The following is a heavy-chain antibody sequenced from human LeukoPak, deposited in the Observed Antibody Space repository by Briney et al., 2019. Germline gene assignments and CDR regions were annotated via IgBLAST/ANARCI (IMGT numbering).Heavy chain of an antibody. CDR3: ARGSPPYYDFRSGYYNDPDRHRHFDY. Sequence: PSETLSLTCAVYGGSFSGYYWSWIRQPPGKGLEWIGEINHSGSTNYNPSLKSRVTISVDTSKNQFSLKLSSVTAADTAVYYCARGSPPYYDFRSGYYNDPDRHRHFDYWGQGTLVTVSS. CDR1: GGSFSGYY. D-gene: IGHD3-3*01. J-gene: IGHJ4*02. CDR2: INHSGST. V-gene: IGHV4-34*01.